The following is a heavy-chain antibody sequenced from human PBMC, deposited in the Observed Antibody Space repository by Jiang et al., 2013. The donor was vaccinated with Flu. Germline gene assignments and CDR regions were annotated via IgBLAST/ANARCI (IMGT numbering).Heavy chain of an antibody. J-gene: IGHJ4*02. CDR2: INHSGST. Sequence: GLVKPSGDPVPHLRCLWWVLQWLLLELDPPAPRKGLEWIGEINHSGSTNYNPSLKSRVTISVDTSKNQFSLKLSSVTAADTAVYYCARVGNGAGDRRGKILLKKGLDYWGQGTLVTVSS. V-gene: IGHV4-34*01. CDR1: WVLQWLL. D-gene: IGHD7-27*01. CDR3: ARVGNGAGDRRGKILLKKGLDY.